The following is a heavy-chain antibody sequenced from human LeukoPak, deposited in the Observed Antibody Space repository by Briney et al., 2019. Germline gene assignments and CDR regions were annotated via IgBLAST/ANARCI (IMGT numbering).Heavy chain of an antibody. Sequence: GASVKVSCKASGYTFTGYYMHWVRQAPGQGLEWMGRINPNSGGTNYAQKFQGRVTMTRDTSISTAYMELSSLRSEDTAVYYCARVGYDRLTGAFDIWGQGTMVTVSS. V-gene: IGHV1-2*06. CDR3: ARVGYDRLTGAFDI. J-gene: IGHJ3*02. CDR2: INPNSGGT. D-gene: IGHD3-22*01. CDR1: GYTFTGYY.